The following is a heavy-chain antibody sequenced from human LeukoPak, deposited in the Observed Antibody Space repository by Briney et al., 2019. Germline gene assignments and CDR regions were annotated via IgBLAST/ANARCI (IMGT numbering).Heavy chain of an antibody. Sequence: GESLKISCKGSGYSFTSYWVGWVRQMPGKGLEWMGFVYPGDSDTRYSPSFQGQVTISADNSINTAYLQWSSLKASDTAIYYCARQAEMATIDYWGQGTLVTVS. V-gene: IGHV5-51*01. D-gene: IGHD5-24*01. J-gene: IGHJ4*02. CDR2: VYPGDSDT. CDR1: GYSFTSYW. CDR3: ARQAEMATIDY.